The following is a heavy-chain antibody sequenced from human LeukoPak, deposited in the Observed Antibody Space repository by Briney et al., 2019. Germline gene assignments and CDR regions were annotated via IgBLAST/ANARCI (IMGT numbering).Heavy chain of an antibody. V-gene: IGHV1-18*01. CDR3: ASSNGFVVVPAAIGPPYYYYGMDV. J-gene: IGHJ6*02. CDR1: GYTFTSYG. Sequence: ASVKVSCKASGYTFTSYGISWVRQAPGQGLEWMGWISAYNGNTNYAQKLQGRVTMTTDTSTSTAYMELRSLRSDDTAVYYCASSNGFVVVPAAIGPPYYYYGMDVWGQGTTVTVSS. CDR2: ISAYNGNT. D-gene: IGHD2-2*01.